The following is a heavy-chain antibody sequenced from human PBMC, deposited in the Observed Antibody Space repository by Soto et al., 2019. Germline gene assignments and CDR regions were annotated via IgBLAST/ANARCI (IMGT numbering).Heavy chain of an antibody. CDR2: INPNSGGT. Sequence: ASVKVSCKASGYTFTGYYMHWVRQAPGQGLEWMGWINPNSGGTNYAQKFQGWVTMTRDTSISKAYMELSRLRSDDTAVYYCARDDECCSSTSCDRGYYCGRDVWGQGTTVTVSS. CDR1: GYTFTGYY. J-gene: IGHJ6*02. CDR3: ARDDECCSSTSCDRGYYCGRDV. D-gene: IGHD2-2*01. V-gene: IGHV1-2*04.